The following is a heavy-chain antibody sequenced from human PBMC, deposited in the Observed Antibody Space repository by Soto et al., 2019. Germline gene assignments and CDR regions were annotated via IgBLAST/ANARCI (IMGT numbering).Heavy chain of an antibody. J-gene: IGHJ4*02. CDR2: IYYSGST. CDR1: GGSISSGGYY. CDR3: ASGAYKEPCVY. Sequence: QVQLQEAGPGLVKPSQTLSLTCTVSGGSISSGGYYWSWIRQHPGKGLEWIGYIYYSGSTYYNPSLKRRITISVDTSNSQFSLKLSSVTAADTAVYYCASGAYKEPCVYWGQGTLVTVSS. D-gene: IGHD1-1*01. V-gene: IGHV4-31*03.